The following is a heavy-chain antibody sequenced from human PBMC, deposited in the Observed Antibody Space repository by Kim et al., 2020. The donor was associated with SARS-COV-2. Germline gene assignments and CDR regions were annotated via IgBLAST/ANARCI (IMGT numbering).Heavy chain of an antibody. CDR1: GFTLSSNW. Sequence: GGSLRLSCAASGFTLSSNWMHWVRQAPGKGLEYVSSINSDGSSKNYADSVKGRFTISRDNAKNTLYLQMNSLIAEDTAVYYCARGRPSGWADWGQGTLGTVSS. CDR2: INSDGSSK. CDR3: ARGRPSGWAD. V-gene: IGHV3-74*01. D-gene: IGHD6-19*01. J-gene: IGHJ4*02.